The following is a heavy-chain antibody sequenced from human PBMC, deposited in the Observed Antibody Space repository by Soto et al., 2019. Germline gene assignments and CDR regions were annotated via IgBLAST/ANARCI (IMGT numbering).Heavy chain of an antibody. Sequence: ESGGGVVQPGRSLRLSCAASGFTFSSYAMHWVRQAPGKGLEWVAVISYDGSNKYYADSVKGRFTISRDNSKNTLYLQMNSLRAEDTAVYYCARDALYGYSGYDLKDGFDYWGQGTLVTVSS. CDR2: ISYDGSNK. CDR3: ARDALYGYSGYDLKDGFDY. J-gene: IGHJ4*02. CDR1: GFTFSSYA. V-gene: IGHV3-30-3*01. D-gene: IGHD5-12*01.